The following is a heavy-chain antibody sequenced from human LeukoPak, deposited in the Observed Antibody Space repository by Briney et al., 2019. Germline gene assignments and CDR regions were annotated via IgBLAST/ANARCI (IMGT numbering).Heavy chain of an antibody. Sequence: ASVNVSCKASGYTLTGYYLHWVRPAPGQALEWMGWINGNSGGTNYAQTFQGRVTMPRDTSITTAYMELSGLRSDDTAIYYCARGKLAAPGRTGYNWFDPWGQGTLVTVSS. V-gene: IGHV1-2*02. J-gene: IGHJ5*02. D-gene: IGHD6-13*01. CDR1: GYTLTGYY. CDR2: INGNSGGT. CDR3: ARGKLAAPGRTGYNWFDP.